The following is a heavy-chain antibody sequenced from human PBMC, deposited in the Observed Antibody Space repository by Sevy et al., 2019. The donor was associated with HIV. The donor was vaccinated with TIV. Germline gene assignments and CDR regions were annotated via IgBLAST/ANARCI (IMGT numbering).Heavy chain of an antibody. Sequence: GGSLRLSCVASGFTFHTYWMSWVRQAPGKGLEWVAHIKVDGSEIYYVDSVKGRFTISRDNAKNSLYLQMNSLGVEETGVYYCARDCNSRTCLWGLDVWGQGTTVTVSS. V-gene: IGHV3-7*03. CDR1: GFTFHTYW. J-gene: IGHJ6*02. CDR3: ARDCNSRTCLWGLDV. CDR2: IKVDGSEI. D-gene: IGHD1-26*01.